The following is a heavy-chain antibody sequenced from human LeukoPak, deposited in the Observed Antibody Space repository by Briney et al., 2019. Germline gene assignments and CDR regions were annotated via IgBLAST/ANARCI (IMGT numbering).Heavy chain of an antibody. V-gene: IGHV1-46*01. CDR1: GYTFTSYY. Sequence: ASVTVSCKASGYTFTSYYMHWVRQAPGQGLEWMGIINPSGGSTSYAQKFQGRVTMTRDTSTSTVYMELSSLRSEDTAVYYCAVGLWKSGHIDYWGQGTLVTASS. D-gene: IGHD3-3*01. CDR3: AVGLWKSGHIDY. J-gene: IGHJ4*02. CDR2: INPSGGST.